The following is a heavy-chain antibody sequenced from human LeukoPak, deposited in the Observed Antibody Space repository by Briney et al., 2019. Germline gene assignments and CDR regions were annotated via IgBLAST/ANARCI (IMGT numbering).Heavy chain of an antibody. Sequence: RGSLRLSCAASGFTYSSYWMHWVRQDPGKGLVWVSRINSDGSSTSYADSVKGRFTISRDNAKNTLYLQMNSLKAEDTAVYYCARGKWEQTEVDYWGQGTLVTASS. CDR2: INSDGSST. V-gene: IGHV3-74*01. J-gene: IGHJ4*02. CDR1: GFTYSSYW. CDR3: ARGKWEQTEVDY. D-gene: IGHD1-26*01.